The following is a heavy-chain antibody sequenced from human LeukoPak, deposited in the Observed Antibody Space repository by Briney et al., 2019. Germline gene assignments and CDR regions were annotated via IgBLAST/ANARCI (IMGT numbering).Heavy chain of an antibody. CDR2: INPSGGST. CDR3: ARVDYGDSN. Sequence: GASVKVSCKASGGTFSSYAISWVRQAPGQGLEWMGIINPSGGSTSYAQKFQGRVTMTRDTSTSTVYMELSSLRSEDTAVYYCARVDYGDSNWGQGTLVTVSS. J-gene: IGHJ4*02. V-gene: IGHV1-46*01. CDR1: GGTFSSYA. D-gene: IGHD4-17*01.